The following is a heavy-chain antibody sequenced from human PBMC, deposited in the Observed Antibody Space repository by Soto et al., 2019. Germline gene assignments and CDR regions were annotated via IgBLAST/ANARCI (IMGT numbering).Heavy chain of an antibody. CDR3: ARHNVGYNWDYYYGMDV. CDR1: GGSISSSSYY. J-gene: IGHJ6*02. D-gene: IGHD5-12*01. Sequence: PSETLSLTCTVSGGSISSSSYYWGWIRQPPGKGLEWIGSIYYSGSTYYNPSLESRVTISVDTSKNQFSLKLSSVTAADTAVYYCARHNVGYNWDYYYGMDVWGQGTTVTV. CDR2: IYYSGST. V-gene: IGHV4-39*01.